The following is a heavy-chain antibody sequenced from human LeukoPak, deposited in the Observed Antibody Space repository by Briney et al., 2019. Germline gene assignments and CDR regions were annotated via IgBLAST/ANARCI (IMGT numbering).Heavy chain of an antibody. CDR2: IHYSGST. CDR1: GGSISNYY. V-gene: IGHV4-59*01. D-gene: IGHD3-22*01. J-gene: IGHJ4*02. Sequence: SETLSLTCTVSGGSISNYYWSWIRQPPGKGLEWIGCIHYSGSTNYNPSLKSRLTISVDTSKNQFSLKLSSVAAADTAVYYCARVRDRSSYFYDLDYWGQGTLVTVSS. CDR3: ARVRDRSSYFYDLDY.